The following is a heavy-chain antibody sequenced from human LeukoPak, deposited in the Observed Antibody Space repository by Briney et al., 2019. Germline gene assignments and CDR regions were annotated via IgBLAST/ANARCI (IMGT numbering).Heavy chain of an antibody. D-gene: IGHD3-10*01. Sequence: PGGSLRLSCAASGFTFDDYGMSWVRQAPGKGLEWVSGINWNGGGTGYADSVKGRFTISRDNAKNSLYLQMNSLRAEDTALCYCARDRGIYGSGSYGSSYYFDYWGQGTLVTVSS. CDR2: INWNGGGT. CDR3: ARDRGIYGSGSYGSSYYFDY. V-gene: IGHV3-20*04. CDR1: GFTFDDYG. J-gene: IGHJ4*02.